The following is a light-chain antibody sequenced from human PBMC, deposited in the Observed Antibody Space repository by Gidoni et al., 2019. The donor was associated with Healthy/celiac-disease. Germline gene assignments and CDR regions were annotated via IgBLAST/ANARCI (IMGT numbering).Light chain of an antibody. CDR1: QSISSW. CDR3: QQYNSYPWT. J-gene: IGKJ1*01. V-gene: IGKV1-5*03. CDR2: KAS. Sequence: DIQMTQSPSTLSASVGDRVTITCRASQSISSWLAWYQQTPGKAPKLLIYKASSLESGVPSRFSGSGSGTEFTLTSSSLQPDDFATYYCQQYNSYPWTFGQGTKVEIK.